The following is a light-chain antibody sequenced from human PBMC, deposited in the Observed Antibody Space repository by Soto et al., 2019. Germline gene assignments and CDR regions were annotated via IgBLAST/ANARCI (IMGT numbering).Light chain of an antibody. V-gene: IGLV1-44*01. CDR2: GDN. CDR1: GSSIGTNT. Sequence: QPVLAQRPAGSGTPGQRVTISCSGSGSSIGTNTVNWYRQLPGTAPKLLIYGDNQRPSGVPDRFSGSKSGTSASLAISGLQSEDEAEYYCAAWDGSLNNVLFGGGTQLTVL. J-gene: IGLJ2*01. CDR3: AAWDGSLNNVL.